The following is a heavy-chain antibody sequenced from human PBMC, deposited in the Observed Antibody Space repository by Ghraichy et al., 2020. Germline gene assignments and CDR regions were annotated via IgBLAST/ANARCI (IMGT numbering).Heavy chain of an antibody. D-gene: IGHD2-21*01. CDR2: ISSGSSYI. CDR3: VRDDPPYCGGDCQRSLYMDV. Sequence: GGSLRLSCAASGFFFSSYTMHWVRQAPGKGLEWVSSISSGSSYINYVDSVKGRFTISRDDAKNSLYLQMNSLRAEDTAVYFCVRDDPPYCGGDCQRSLYMDVWGKGTTVTVS. CDR1: GFFFSSYT. V-gene: IGHV3-21*01. J-gene: IGHJ6*03.